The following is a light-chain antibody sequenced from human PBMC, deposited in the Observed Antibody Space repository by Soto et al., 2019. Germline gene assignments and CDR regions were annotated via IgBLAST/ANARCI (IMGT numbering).Light chain of an antibody. J-gene: IGKJ1*01. CDR1: QAIRND. Sequence: AIQMTQSPSSVSASVGDRVTITCRASQAIRNDLGWYQQKPGKAPKLLIYASSILKSGVPPRFSGSGSGTDFTLTLSTLQPEDFATYYCLQDYDYPRTFGQGTKVEIK. V-gene: IGKV1-6*01. CDR2: ASS. CDR3: LQDYDYPRT.